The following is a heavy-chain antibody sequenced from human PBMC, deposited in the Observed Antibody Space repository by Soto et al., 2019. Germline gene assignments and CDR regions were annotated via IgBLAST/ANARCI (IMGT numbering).Heavy chain of an antibody. Sequence: SETLSLTCTVSGGSIGGSNYFWSWIRQTPGKGLEWIGHIFYSGTTYYNPSLKSRLTISVDTSKNHFSLRLTSVTAADTAVYYCARDLWVEPELYYYGMDVWGQGTTVTVS. V-gene: IGHV4-30-4*01. CDR2: IFYSGTT. CDR1: GGSIGGSNYF. D-gene: IGHD1-1*01. J-gene: IGHJ6*02. CDR3: ARDLWVEPELYYYGMDV.